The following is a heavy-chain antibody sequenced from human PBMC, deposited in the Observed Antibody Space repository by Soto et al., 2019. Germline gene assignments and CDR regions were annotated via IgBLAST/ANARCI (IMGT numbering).Heavy chain of an antibody. CDR3: AKVSGYCSGGSYRWGYYYYYMDV. D-gene: IGHD2-15*01. Sequence: GGSLRLSCAASGFTFSSYAMSWVRQAPGKGLEWVSAISGSGGSTYYADSVKGRFTIPRDNSKNTLYLQMNSLRAEDTAVYYCAKVSGYCSGGSYRWGYYYYYMDVWGKGTSVTVSS. CDR1: GFTFSSYA. J-gene: IGHJ6*03. V-gene: IGHV3-23*01. CDR2: ISGSGGST.